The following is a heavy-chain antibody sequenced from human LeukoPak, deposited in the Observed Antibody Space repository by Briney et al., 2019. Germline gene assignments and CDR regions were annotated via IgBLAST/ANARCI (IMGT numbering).Heavy chain of an antibody. Sequence: SETLPLTCTVSGGSISSSSYYWGWIRQPPGKGLEWIGSIYYSGSTYYNPSLKSRATISVATSKNQFSLKLSSVTAADTAVYYCARLGEDSGYDFWSSGWYGPYYYYMDVWGKGTTVTISS. CDR1: GGSISSSSYY. V-gene: IGHV4-39*01. D-gene: IGHD5-12*01. CDR3: ARLGEDSGYDFWSSGWYGPYYYYMDV. J-gene: IGHJ6*03. CDR2: IYYSGST.